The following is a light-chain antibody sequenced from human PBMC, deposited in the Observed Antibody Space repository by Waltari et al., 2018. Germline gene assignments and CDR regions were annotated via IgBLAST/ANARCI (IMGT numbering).Light chain of an antibody. CDR2: DAS. V-gene: IGKV3-11*01. Sequence: VFTQSPATLSLSPGESATLSCRASQSLSTYLAWYQQKPGQAPRLLIYDASKRATGVPAMFSGTRSATDFTLTISSLEPDDFGLYYCQHNSNGPLFGGGTTVEIK. CDR3: QHNSNGPL. CDR1: QSLSTY. J-gene: IGKJ4*01.